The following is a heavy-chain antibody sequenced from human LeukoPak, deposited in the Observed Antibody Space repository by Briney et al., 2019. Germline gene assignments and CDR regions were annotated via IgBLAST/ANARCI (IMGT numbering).Heavy chain of an antibody. CDR1: GFTFSSYS. Sequence: PGGSLRLSCAASGFTFSSYSMNWVRQAPGKGLEWVSSISSSSSYIYYADSVKGRFTISRDNAKNSLYLQMNSLRAEDTAVYYCARVRDSSSWYLLGYWGQGTLVTVSS. J-gene: IGHJ4*02. D-gene: IGHD6-13*01. CDR2: ISSSSSYI. CDR3: ARVRDSSSWYLLGY. V-gene: IGHV3-21*01.